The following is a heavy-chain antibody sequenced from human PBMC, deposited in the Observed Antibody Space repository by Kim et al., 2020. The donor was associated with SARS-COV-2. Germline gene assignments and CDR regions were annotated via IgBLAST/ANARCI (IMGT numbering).Heavy chain of an antibody. V-gene: IGHV1-46*01. Sequence: KFQGRVTMTRDTSTSTVYMEQSSLRSEDTAVYYCARAPPAVTTVVTLFDYWGQGTLVTVSS. D-gene: IGHD4-17*01. J-gene: IGHJ4*02. CDR3: ARAPPAVTTVVTLFDY.